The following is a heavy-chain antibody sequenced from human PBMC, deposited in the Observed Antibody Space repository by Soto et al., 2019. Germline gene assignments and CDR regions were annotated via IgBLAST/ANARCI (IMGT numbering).Heavy chain of an antibody. Sequence: GGSLRLSCAASGFTFSNYGMHWVRQAPGKGLEWVAIIWYDGSNKYYADTVKGRFTISRDNSKNTVYLQMNSLRAEDTAMYYCAAGEPLDYRGQGTLVTVSS. CDR1: GFTFSNYG. D-gene: IGHD3-10*01. J-gene: IGHJ4*02. CDR2: IWYDGSNK. CDR3: AAGEPLDY. V-gene: IGHV3-33*01.